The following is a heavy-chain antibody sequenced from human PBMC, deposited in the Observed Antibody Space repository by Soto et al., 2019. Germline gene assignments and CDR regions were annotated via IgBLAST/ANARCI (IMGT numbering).Heavy chain of an antibody. D-gene: IGHD1-26*01. V-gene: IGHV3-30*03. Sequence: PGGSLRLSCAASGFTFDNYAMHWVRQGPGGGLEWVAAVADNGNNKNYADSVKGRVTISRDNSNMTMFLQLTRLKEDDTGVYYCERGTIRVGIRLSDFDHWGRGTPVTVSS. CDR3: ERGTIRVGIRLSDFDH. CDR2: VADNGNNK. J-gene: IGHJ4*02. CDR1: GFTFDNYA.